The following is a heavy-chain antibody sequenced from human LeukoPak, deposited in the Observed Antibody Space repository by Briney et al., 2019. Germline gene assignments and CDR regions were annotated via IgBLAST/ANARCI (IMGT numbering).Heavy chain of an antibody. J-gene: IGHJ6*02. V-gene: IGHV1-2*02. CDR2: INPNSGGT. CDR3: AREWMVRGVITSYYYYGMDV. D-gene: IGHD3-10*01. CDR1: GYTFTSYY. Sequence: GASVKVSCKASGYTFTSYYMHWVRQAPGQGLEWMGWINPNSGGTNYAQKFQGRVTMTRDTSISTAYMELSRLRSDDTAVYYCAREWMVRGVITSYYYYGMDVWGQGTTVTVSS.